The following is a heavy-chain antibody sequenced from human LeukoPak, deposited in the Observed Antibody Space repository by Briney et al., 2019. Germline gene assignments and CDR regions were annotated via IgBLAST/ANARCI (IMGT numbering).Heavy chain of an antibody. CDR1: GFTFSSSA. D-gene: IGHD2-15*01. Sequence: GGSLRLSCAASGFTFSSSAMSWVRQAPGKGQEWVSAISNNGGYTYYADSVQGRFTISRDNSKSTLCLQMNSLRAEDTAVYYCAKQLGYCSDGSCYFPYWGQGTLVTVSS. CDR2: ISNNGGYT. J-gene: IGHJ4*02. CDR3: AKQLGYCSDGSCYFPY. V-gene: IGHV3-23*01.